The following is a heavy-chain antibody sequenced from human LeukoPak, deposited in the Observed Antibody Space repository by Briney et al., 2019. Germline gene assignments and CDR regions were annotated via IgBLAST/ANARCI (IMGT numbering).Heavy chain of an antibody. D-gene: IGHD3-22*01. J-gene: IGHJ4*02. CDR1: GFTFSNYA. CDR2: ISSSSSYI. CDR3: AKDFSYDSSGYSLAFDY. V-gene: IGHV3-23*01. Sequence: GGSLRLSCAASGFTFSNYAMNWVRQAPGKGLEWVSSISSSSSYIYYADSVKGRFTISRDNSKNTLYLQMNSLRAEDTAVYYCAKDFSYDSSGYSLAFDYWGQGTLVTVSS.